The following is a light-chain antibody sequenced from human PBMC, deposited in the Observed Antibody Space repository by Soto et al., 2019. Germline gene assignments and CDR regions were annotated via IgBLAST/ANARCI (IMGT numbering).Light chain of an antibody. CDR3: QQYGSSRWT. CDR1: QSVSSIY. CDR2: GAS. J-gene: IGKJ1*01. Sequence: EIVLTQSPGTLSLSPGERATLSCRASQSVSSIYLAWYQQKPGQAPRLLIYGASIRATGIPDRFSGSGSGTDFTLTISRLEPEDFAVYYCQQYGSSRWTFGQGTKVEI. V-gene: IGKV3-20*01.